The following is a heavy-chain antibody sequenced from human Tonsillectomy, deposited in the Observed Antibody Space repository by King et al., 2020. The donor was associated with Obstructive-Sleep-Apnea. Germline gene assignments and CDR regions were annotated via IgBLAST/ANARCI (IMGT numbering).Heavy chain of an antibody. CDR2: ISSSSSYI. CDR1: GFTFSSYS. J-gene: IGHJ3*02. Sequence: VQLVESGGGLVKPGGSLRLSCAASGFTFSSYSMNWVRQAPGKGLEWVSSISSSSSYIYYADSVKGGFTISRDNAKNSLYLQMNSLRAEDTAVYYCAGARWDDGAPGDAFDIWGQGTMVTVSS. CDR3: AGARWDDGAPGDAFDI. V-gene: IGHV3-21*01. D-gene: IGHD1-1*01.